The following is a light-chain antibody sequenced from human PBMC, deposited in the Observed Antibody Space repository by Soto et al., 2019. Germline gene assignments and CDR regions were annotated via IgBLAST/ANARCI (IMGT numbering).Light chain of an antibody. J-gene: IGKJ1*01. CDR1: QTVSNNY. CDR2: VAS. V-gene: IGKV3-20*01. CDR3: QQYSLSPWT. Sequence: DIVLTQSPGTLSLSPGERATLSCRASQTVSNNYLAWYQQRPGQAPRILIYVASSRATDIPDRFIGSGSGTDFSLTIDRLEPEDLAMYHCQQYSLSPWTFGQGTKVQIK.